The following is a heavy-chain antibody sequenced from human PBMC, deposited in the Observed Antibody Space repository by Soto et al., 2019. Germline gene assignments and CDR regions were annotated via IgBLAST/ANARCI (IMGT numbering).Heavy chain of an antibody. V-gene: IGHV4-59*08. J-gene: IGHJ4*02. Sequence: PSETLSLTCTVSGGSITSYYWSWIRQPPGKGLEWLGYIYYTGSTTYNPSLKSRVTISLDTSKNQFSLKLNSVTAADTAVYYCARRYGSSFDYWGQGTLVTVSS. D-gene: IGHD5-12*01. CDR1: GGSITSYY. CDR2: IYYTGST. CDR3: ARRYGSSFDY.